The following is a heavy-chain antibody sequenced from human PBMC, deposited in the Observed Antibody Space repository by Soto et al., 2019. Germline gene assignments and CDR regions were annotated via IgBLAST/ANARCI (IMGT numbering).Heavy chain of an antibody. CDR2: IYYSGST. CDR1: GGSISSYY. CDR3: ARDKYYYDSSGYSSGGVYYYYYYGMDV. J-gene: IGHJ6*02. V-gene: IGHV4-59*01. Sequence: PSETLSLTCTVSGGSISSYYWSWIRQPPGKGLEWIGYIYYSGSTNYNPSLKSRVTISVDTSKNQFSLKLSSVTAADTAVYYCARDKYYYDSSGYSSGGVYYYYYYGMDVWGQGTTVTVS. D-gene: IGHD3-22*01.